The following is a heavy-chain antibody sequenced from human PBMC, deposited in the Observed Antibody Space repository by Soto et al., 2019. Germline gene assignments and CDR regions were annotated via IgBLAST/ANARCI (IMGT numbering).Heavy chain of an antibody. Sequence: ASVKVSCKACGDSFTSYYMHCVRQAPGQGLEWMGIINPSGGSTSYAQKFQGRVTMTKNTLYLQMNSLRADDTAVYYCAKATRGGAATLIRDYWGQGTLVTVSS. D-gene: IGHD6-13*01. J-gene: IGHJ4*02. V-gene: IGHV1-46*01. CDR1: GDSFTSYY. CDR3: AKATRGGAATLIRDY. CDR2: INPSGGST.